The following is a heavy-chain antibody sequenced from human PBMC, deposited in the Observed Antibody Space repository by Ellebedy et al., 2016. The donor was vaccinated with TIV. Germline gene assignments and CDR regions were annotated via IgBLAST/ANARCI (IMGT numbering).Heavy chain of an antibody. CDR1: GYTFTTYA. CDR2: INTNTGTP. D-gene: IGHD3-10*01. J-gene: IGHJ4*02. V-gene: IGHV7-4-1*02. CDR3: GRESRNYGSVVL. Sequence: AAPVKVSCKASGYTFTTYAINRVRQAPGQGLEWMGWINTNTGTPTYAQGFTGRFVFSLDTSVSTAYLQISSLEAEDTAVYYCGRESRNYGSVVLWGQGTLVTFSS.